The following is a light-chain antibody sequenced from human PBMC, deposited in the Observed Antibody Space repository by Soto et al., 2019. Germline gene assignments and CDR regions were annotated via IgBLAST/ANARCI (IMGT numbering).Light chain of an antibody. CDR3: SSYTSTYTVI. CDR1: TSDVGGYDY. J-gene: IGLJ2*01. V-gene: IGLV2-14*01. Sequence: QSVLTQPASVSGSPGQSITISCAGTTSDVGGYDYVSWYQQHPGKVPRLMIYEVTNRPSGVSSRFSGSKSGNTASLTISGLQPEDEADYYCSSYTSTYTVIFGGGTQLTVL. CDR2: EVT.